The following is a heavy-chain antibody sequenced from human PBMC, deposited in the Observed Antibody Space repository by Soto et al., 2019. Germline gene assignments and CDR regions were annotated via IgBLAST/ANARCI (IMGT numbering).Heavy chain of an antibody. CDR2: INPTSGST. CDR1: GYTFTTYY. Sequence: QVQLVQSGAEVKKPGASVKVSCKASGYTFTTYYIHWVRQAPGQGLECMGIINPTSGSTNYAQKFQGRVTLTYDTSTTTVYMELSGLRSEDTAVLDCARDLAAGDHWGQGTLVTVSS. V-gene: IGHV1-46*01. J-gene: IGHJ4*02. D-gene: IGHD6-13*01. CDR3: ARDLAAGDH.